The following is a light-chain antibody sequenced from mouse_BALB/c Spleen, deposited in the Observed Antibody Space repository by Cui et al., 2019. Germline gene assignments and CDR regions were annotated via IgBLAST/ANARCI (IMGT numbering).Light chain of an antibody. J-gene: IGKJ2*01. Sequence: DIVMTQSQKFMSTSVGDRVSITCKASQNVRTAVAWYQQKPGQSPKVLIYLASNRHTGVPDRFTGSGSGTDFTLTISNVQSEDLADYFCLQHWNYPHTFGGGTKLEIK. CDR1: QNVRTA. CDR2: LAS. CDR3: LQHWNYPHT. V-gene: IGKV6-14*01.